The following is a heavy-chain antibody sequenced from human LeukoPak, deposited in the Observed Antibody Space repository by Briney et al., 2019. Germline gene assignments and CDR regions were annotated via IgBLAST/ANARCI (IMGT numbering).Heavy chain of an antibody. Sequence: GRSLRLSCAPSGFTFSRHGMHWVRQAPGKGLEWVAIISNDGSRKYYAHSVEGRFTISRDNSKNTVYLQMNSLRAEDTAVYYCAKDREYDDSCDYSGWGQGTLVTVSS. J-gene: IGHJ4*02. V-gene: IGHV3-30*18. CDR2: ISNDGSRK. CDR1: GFTFSRHG. CDR3: AKDREYDDSCDYSG. D-gene: IGHD3-22*01.